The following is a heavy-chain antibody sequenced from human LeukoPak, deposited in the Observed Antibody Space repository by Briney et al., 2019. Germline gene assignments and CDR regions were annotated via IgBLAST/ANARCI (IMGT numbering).Heavy chain of an antibody. CDR1: GFTFSSYA. D-gene: IGHD1-26*01. Sequence: GGSLRLSCAASGFTFSSYAMSWVRQAPGKGLEWVSAISGSGGSTYYADPVKGRFTISRDNSKNTLYLQMNSLRAEDTAVYYCAKRGELPPDYYYYGMDVWGQGTTVTVSS. CDR2: ISGSGGST. V-gene: IGHV3-23*01. CDR3: AKRGELPPDYYYYGMDV. J-gene: IGHJ6*02.